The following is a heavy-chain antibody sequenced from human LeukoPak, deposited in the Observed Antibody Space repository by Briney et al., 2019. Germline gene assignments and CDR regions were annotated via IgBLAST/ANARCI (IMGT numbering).Heavy chain of an antibody. V-gene: IGHV4-4*08. Sequence: SETLSLTCTVSGGCISSYYWSWIRRPPGKGLEWIGYIYIGGSTNYNPSLKSRVTISRDTSKNQFSLKLTSVTAADTAVYYCAREVSDYVWGSYPIGYFDYWGQGTLVTVSS. CDR3: AREVSDYVWGSYPIGYFDY. CDR1: GGCISSYY. J-gene: IGHJ4*02. CDR2: IYIGGST. D-gene: IGHD3-16*02.